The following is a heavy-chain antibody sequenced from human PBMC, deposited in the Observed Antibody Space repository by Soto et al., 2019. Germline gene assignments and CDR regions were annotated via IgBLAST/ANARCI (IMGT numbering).Heavy chain of an antibody. D-gene: IGHD2-2*01. Sequence: ASETLSLTCTVSGDSITTFYWSWIRQSPVKGLEWIGYLFYSGSANYNPSLKSRVTISGDTSKNQFYLKLTSVTAADTAVYFCARGKPGFDYWGQGTLVTVSS. CDR3: ARGKPGFDY. CDR2: LFYSGSA. V-gene: IGHV4-59*01. CDR1: GDSITTFY. J-gene: IGHJ4*02.